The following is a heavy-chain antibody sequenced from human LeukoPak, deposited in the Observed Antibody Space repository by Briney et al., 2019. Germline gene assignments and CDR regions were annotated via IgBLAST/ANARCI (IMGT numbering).Heavy chain of an antibody. V-gene: IGHV3-20*04. J-gene: IGHJ4*02. Sequence: GGSLRLSCAASGFTFDDYGMSWVRQAPGKGLEWVSGINWNGGSTGYADSVKGRFTISRDNAKNSLYLQMNSLRAEDTALYYCARDSTVTTLDYFDYWGQGTLVTVSS. CDR3: ARDSTVTTLDYFDY. CDR1: GFTFDDYG. D-gene: IGHD4-17*01. CDR2: INWNGGST.